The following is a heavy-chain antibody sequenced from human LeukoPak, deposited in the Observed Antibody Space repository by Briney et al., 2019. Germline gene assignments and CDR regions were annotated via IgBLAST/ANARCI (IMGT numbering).Heavy chain of an antibody. Sequence: AASVKVSCKASGYTFSRYYMHWVRQASGQGLEWMGIINPSGGSASTAQRFQGRVTMTMTRDTSTSTVYMELSSLRSEDTAVYYCAREGEDTAMAPDYWGQGTLVTVSS. CDR3: AREGEDTAMAPDY. D-gene: IGHD5-18*01. V-gene: IGHV1-46*01. CDR1: GYTFSRYY. J-gene: IGHJ4*02. CDR2: INPSGGSA.